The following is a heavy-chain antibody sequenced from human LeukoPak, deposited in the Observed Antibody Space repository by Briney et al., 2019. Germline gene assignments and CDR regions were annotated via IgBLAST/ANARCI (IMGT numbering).Heavy chain of an antibody. J-gene: IGHJ4*02. V-gene: IGHV3-74*01. Sequence: GGSLTLSCAASGFTFSSNWMHWVRQAPGKGLVWVSRINSDGTTTRYADSVKGRFTISRDNAKNTLYLQMNSLRAEDTAVYYCVRERYSSGDYWGPGTLVTVSS. CDR1: GFTFSSNW. CDR2: INSDGTTT. D-gene: IGHD6-19*01. CDR3: VRERYSSGDY.